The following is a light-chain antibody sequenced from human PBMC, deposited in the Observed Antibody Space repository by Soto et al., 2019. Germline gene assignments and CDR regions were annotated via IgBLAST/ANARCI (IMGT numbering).Light chain of an antibody. CDR1: SSNIGAGYN. J-gene: IGLJ2*01. Sequence: QSVLTQPPSVSGSPGQRVTISCIGGSSNIGAGYNVHWYQQLPGTAPKLLISGDNNRPSGVPDRFSGSKSGTSASLAITGLQDEAEDDDYCQSYDRSLSGARVVFGGGTKVTVL. V-gene: IGLV1-40*01. CDR2: GDN. CDR3: QSYDRSLSGARVV.